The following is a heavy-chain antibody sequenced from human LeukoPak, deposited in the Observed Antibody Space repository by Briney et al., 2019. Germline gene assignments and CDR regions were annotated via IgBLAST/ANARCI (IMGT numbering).Heavy chain of an antibody. V-gene: IGHV3-23*01. Sequence: GGSLRLSCTASGFLFVTHAMHWVRQAPGKGLEWVSAISGSGGSTYYADSVKGRFTISRDNSKNTLYLQMNSLRAEDTAVYYCASLIVVVPAAPDYWGQGTLVTVSS. J-gene: IGHJ4*02. CDR2: ISGSGGST. CDR1: GFLFVTHA. CDR3: ASLIVVVPAAPDY. D-gene: IGHD2-2*01.